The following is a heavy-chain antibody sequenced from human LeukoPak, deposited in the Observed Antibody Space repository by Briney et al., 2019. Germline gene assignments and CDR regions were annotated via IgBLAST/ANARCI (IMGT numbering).Heavy chain of an antibody. V-gene: IGHV3-66*01. CDR2: TYSGGST. D-gene: IGHD6-13*01. CDR3: ARAPYSSSWYLDY. J-gene: IGHJ4*02. Sequence: GGSLRLSCAASGFTVSTNYMSWVRQAPGKGLEWVSVTYSGGSTYYADSVRGRFTISRDNSKNTLYLQMNSLRAEDTAVYYCARAPYSSSWYLDYWGQGTLVTVSS. CDR1: GFTVSTNY.